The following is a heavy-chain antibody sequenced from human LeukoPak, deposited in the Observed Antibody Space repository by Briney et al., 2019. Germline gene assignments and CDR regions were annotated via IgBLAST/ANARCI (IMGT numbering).Heavy chain of an antibody. V-gene: IGHV4-39*07. Sequence: PSETPSLTCAVFGGSFDGYYWGWIRQPPGKGLEWIGSIYYSGSTYYNPSLKSRVTISVDTSKNQFSLKLSSVTAADTAVYYCARSPGVVAATPDYWGQGTLVTVSS. CDR3: ARSPGVVAATPDY. CDR1: GGSFDGYY. J-gene: IGHJ4*02. D-gene: IGHD2-15*01. CDR2: IYYSGST.